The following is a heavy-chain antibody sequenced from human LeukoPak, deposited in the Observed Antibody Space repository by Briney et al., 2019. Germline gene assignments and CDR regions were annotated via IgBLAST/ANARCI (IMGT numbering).Heavy chain of an antibody. CDR3: AKAFSSGWYEEESYYYYGMDV. D-gene: IGHD6-19*01. CDR2: ISGSGGST. Sequence: GGSLRLSCAASGFTFSSYAMRWVRQAPGKGLEWVSAISGSGGSTYYADSVKGRFTISRDNSKNTLYLQMNSLRAEDTAVYYCAKAFSSGWYEEESYYYYGMDVWGQGTTVTVSS. V-gene: IGHV3-23*01. CDR1: GFTFSSYA. J-gene: IGHJ6*02.